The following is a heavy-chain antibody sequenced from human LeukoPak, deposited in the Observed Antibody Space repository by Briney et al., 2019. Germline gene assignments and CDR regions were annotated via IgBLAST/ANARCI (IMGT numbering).Heavy chain of an antibody. CDR2: IYHSGST. V-gene: IGHV4-4*02. Sequence: SGTLSLTCAVSGGSISSSNWWRWVRGPPGKGREWFGEIYHSGSTNYNPSLKSRVTISVDKSKNQFSLKLSSVTAADTAVYYCARVTMIVVDKYYFDYWGQGTLVTVSS. D-gene: IGHD3-22*01. CDR3: ARVTMIVVDKYYFDY. J-gene: IGHJ4*02. CDR1: GGSISSSNW.